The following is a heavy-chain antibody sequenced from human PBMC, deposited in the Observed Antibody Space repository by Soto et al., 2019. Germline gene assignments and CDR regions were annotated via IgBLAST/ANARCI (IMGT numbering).Heavy chain of an antibody. V-gene: IGHV1-18*01. D-gene: IGHD2-2*01. CDR3: ARDRYCSSTSCYQFYYGMDV. Sequence: ASVKVSCKASGYTFTSYGISWVRQAPGQGLEWMGWVSAYNGNTNYAQKLQGRVTMTRGTSISTAYMELSRLRSDDTAVYYCARDRYCSSTSCYQFYYGMDVWGQGTTVTVSS. CDR1: GYTFTSYG. CDR2: VSAYNGNT. J-gene: IGHJ6*02.